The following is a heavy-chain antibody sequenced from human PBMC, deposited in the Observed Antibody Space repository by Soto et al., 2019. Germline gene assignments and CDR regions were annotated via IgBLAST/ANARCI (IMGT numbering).Heavy chain of an antibody. J-gene: IGHJ4*01. CDR2: INAGNGNT. CDR1: GNTFTSYS. Sequence: ASVKVSCKASGNTFTSYSVYWVRQAPGQGLEWMGWINAGNGNTRYSQKFQDRVTITRDTSASTVYMELSSLRSEDTAVYYCARDRYSSSWYVGAFDYWG. V-gene: IGHV1-3*01. CDR3: ARDRYSSSWYVGAFDY. D-gene: IGHD6-13*01.